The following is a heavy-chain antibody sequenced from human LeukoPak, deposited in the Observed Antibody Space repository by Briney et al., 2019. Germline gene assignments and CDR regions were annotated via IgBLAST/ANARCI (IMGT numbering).Heavy chain of an antibody. CDR1: GFTFSSYA. CDR3: AKLKQWQPQRYCFEY. Sequence: GGSLRLSCAASGFTFSSYAMSWVRQAPGKGLEWVSTFSGTSSTYYADSVKGRVTISRDNSRSTLYLQMNSLRAEDTAVYYCAKLKQWQPQRYCFEYWAREPWSPSP. J-gene: IGHJ4*02. D-gene: IGHD6-19*01. V-gene: IGHV3-23*01. CDR2: FSGTSST.